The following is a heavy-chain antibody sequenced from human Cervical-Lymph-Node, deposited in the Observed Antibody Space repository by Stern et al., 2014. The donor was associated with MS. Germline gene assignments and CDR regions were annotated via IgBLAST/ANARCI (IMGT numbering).Heavy chain of an antibody. CDR1: GGTFSSYG. CDR3: ARTDKYCSSASCSGNWFDP. D-gene: IGHD2-2*01. V-gene: IGHV1-69*01. CDR2: IIPIFGTA. Sequence: MQLEESGAEVKKPGSSVKVSCKASGGTFSSYGISWVRQAPGQGLEWMGGIIPIFGTANYAQKFQGRVTITADESTSTAYMELSSLRSEDTAVYYCARTDKYCSSASCSGNWFDPWGQGTLVTVSS. J-gene: IGHJ5*02.